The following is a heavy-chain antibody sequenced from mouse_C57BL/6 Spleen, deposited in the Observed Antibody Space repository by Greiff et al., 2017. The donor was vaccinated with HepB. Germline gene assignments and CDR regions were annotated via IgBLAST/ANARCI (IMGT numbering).Heavy chain of an antibody. CDR2: IWTGGGT. D-gene: IGHD2-4*01. CDR3: ASSSYDYDLSFDY. CDR1: GFSLTSYA. J-gene: IGHJ2*01. V-gene: IGHV2-9-1*01. Sequence: VKLVESGPGLVAPSQSLSITCTVSGFSLTSYAISWVRQPPGKGLEWLGVIWTGGGTNYNSALKSRLSISKDNSKSQVFLKMNSLQTDDTARYYCASSSYDYDLSFDYWGQGTTLTVSS.